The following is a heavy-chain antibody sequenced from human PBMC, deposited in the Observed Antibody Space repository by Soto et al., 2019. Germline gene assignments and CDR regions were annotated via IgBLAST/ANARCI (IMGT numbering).Heavy chain of an antibody. D-gene: IGHD4-4*01. J-gene: IGHJ6*02. CDR1: GYTFTSYG. CDR3: ARDRPTTVTYYYYGMGV. Sequence: GASVKVSCKASGYTFTSYGISWVRQAPGQGLEWMGWISAYNGNTNYAQKLQGRVTMTTDTSTSTAYMELRSLRSDDTAVYYCARDRPTTVTYYYYGMGVRGQGTTVTVSS. CDR2: ISAYNGNT. V-gene: IGHV1-18*01.